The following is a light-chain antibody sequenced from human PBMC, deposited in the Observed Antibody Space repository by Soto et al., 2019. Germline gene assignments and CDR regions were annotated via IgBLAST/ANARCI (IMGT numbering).Light chain of an antibody. CDR3: QQLNAYIT. J-gene: IGKJ5*01. CDR2: GAS. CDR1: QDISSF. Sequence: DIQLTQSPSFLSASVGDRVTITCRASQDISSFLAWYQQKPGKAPNLLIYGASTLQSGVPSRFRGSGSGTEFNLTISSLQPEDFATYYCQQLNAYITFGQGTRLEIK. V-gene: IGKV1-9*01.